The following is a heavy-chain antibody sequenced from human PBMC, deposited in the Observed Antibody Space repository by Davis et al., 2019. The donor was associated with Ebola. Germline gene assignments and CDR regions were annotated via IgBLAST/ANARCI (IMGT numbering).Heavy chain of an antibody. V-gene: IGHV3-30*03. CDR1: GFTFSSYW. J-gene: IGHJ4*02. CDR2: ISYDGSNK. CDR3: ARERYYYDSSGYYPV. Sequence: GESLKISCAASGFTFSSYWMHWVRQAPGKGLEWVAVISYDGSNKYYADSVKGRFTISRDNSKNTLYLQMNSLRAEDTAVYYCARERYYYDSSGYYPVWGQGTLVTVSS. D-gene: IGHD3-22*01.